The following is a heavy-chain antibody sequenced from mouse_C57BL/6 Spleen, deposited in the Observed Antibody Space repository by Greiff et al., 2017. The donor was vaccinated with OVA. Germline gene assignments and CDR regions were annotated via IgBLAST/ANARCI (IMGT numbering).Heavy chain of an antibody. CDR3: ARDPHDDYDKDWYLDV. CDR1: GFTFSDYY. D-gene: IGHD2-4*01. V-gene: IGHV5-16*01. CDR2: INYDGSST. Sequence: EVKLMESEGGLVQPGSSMKLSCTASGFTFSDYYMAWVRQVPEKGLEWVANINYDGSSTYYLDSLKSRFIISRDNATNILYLQMSSLMSEDTTTYYCARDPHDDYDKDWYLDVWGTGTTVTVSS. J-gene: IGHJ1*03.